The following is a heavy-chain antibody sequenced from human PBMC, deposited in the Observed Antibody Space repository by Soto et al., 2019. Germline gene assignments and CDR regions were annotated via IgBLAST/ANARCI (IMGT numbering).Heavy chain of an antibody. CDR1: GFTFSSYW. CDR3: ARVYSSSSGRALDY. Sequence: EVQLVESGGDLVQPGGSLRLSCAASGFTFSSYWMSWVRQAPGKGLEWVANIKQEGSEKYYVDSVKGRFTISRDNAKNSRYLQMNSLRAEDTAVYYCARVYSSSSGRALDYWGQGTLVTVSS. D-gene: IGHD6-6*01. J-gene: IGHJ4*02. V-gene: IGHV3-7*01. CDR2: IKQEGSEK.